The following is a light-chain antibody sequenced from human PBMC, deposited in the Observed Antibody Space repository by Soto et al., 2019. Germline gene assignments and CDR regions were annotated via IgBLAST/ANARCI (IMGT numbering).Light chain of an antibody. CDR2: EGS. CDR1: SSDVGSYNL. V-gene: IGLV2-23*01. CDR3: CSYAGSSLVV. J-gene: IGLJ2*01. Sequence: QSALTQPASVSGSPGQSITISCTGTSSDVGSYNLVSWYQHHPGKAPKLMIYEGSKRPSGVSNRFSGSKSGNTASLTISGLQAEDEADYYCCSYAGSSLVVFGGGTKVTVL.